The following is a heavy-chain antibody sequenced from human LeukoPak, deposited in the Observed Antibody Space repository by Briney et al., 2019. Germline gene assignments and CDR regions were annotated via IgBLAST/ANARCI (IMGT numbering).Heavy chain of an antibody. Sequence: SETLSLTCTVSDDSISSYYWSWIRQPPGKGPEWIAYIYSTGATSYNPSLRSRVSISLDTSKSHFSLKLSSVTVADTAVYFCARLKMGAYFDLWGRGTLVPVSS. V-gene: IGHV4-59*08. J-gene: IGHJ2*01. D-gene: IGHD3-16*01. CDR3: ARLKMGAYFDL. CDR2: IYSTGAT. CDR1: DDSISSYY.